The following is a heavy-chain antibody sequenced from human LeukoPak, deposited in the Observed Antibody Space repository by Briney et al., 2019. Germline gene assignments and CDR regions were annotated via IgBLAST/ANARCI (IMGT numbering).Heavy chain of an antibody. V-gene: IGHV3-21*01. J-gene: IGHJ4*02. D-gene: IGHD3-22*01. Sequence: GGSLRLSCAASGFTFSSYSMNWVRQAPGKGLEWVSSISSSSSYIYYADSVKGRFTISRGNAKNSLYLQMNSLRAEDTAVYYCAREDSSGCQFDYWGQGTLVTVSS. CDR2: ISSSSSYI. CDR3: AREDSSGCQFDY. CDR1: GFTFSSYS.